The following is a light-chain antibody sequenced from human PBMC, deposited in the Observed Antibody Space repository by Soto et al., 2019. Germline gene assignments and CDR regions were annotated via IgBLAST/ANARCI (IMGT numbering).Light chain of an antibody. V-gene: IGKV3D-15*02. CDR1: QSVSSH. Sequence: EIVLTQSPSTLSVSPGEEATVSCRASQSVSSHLAWYQHKPGQAPRLLFYDASTRATGIPVRFSGSGSGTDFTLTISSLQPEDFAVYFCHQDFNLPWTFGQGTKVDIK. CDR2: DAS. CDR3: HQDFNLPWT. J-gene: IGKJ1*01.